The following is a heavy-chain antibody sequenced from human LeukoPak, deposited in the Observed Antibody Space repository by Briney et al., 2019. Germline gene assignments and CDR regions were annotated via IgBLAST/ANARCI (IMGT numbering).Heavy chain of an antibody. V-gene: IGHV3-23*01. J-gene: IGHJ4*02. CDR1: VFTFSTYA. D-gene: IGHD6-13*01. CDR3: AKTYGSSWYGYYFDS. Sequence: GGSLRLSCAASVFTFSTYAMSWVRQAAWKRLQCVSAISGSGGSTYYADSVKGRFTISRDNSKNTLYLQMNSLRAEDTAVYYCAKTYGSSWYGYYFDSWGQGTLVTVSS. CDR2: ISGSGGST.